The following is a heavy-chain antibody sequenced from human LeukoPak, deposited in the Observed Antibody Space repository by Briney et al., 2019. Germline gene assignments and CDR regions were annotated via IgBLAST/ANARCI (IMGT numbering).Heavy chain of an antibody. V-gene: IGHV1-8*03. CDR3: ARGAVAGRWRSRFYYYYMDV. Sequence: ASVKVSCKASGYTFTSYDINWVRQATRQGLEWMGWMNPNSGNTGYAQKFQGRVTITRNTSISTAYMELSSLRSEDTAVYYCARGAVAGRWRSRFYYYYMDVWGKGTTDTVSS. CDR1: GYTFTSYD. CDR2: MNPNSGNT. J-gene: IGHJ6*03. D-gene: IGHD6-19*01.